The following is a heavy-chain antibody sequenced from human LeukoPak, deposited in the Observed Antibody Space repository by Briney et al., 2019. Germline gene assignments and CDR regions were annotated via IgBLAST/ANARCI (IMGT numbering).Heavy chain of an antibody. D-gene: IGHD6-19*01. Sequence: PGGSLRLSCAASGFTFSSYAMHWVRQAPGKRLEWVAVISYDGSNKYYADSVKGRFTISRDNSKNTLYLQMNSLRAEDTAVYYCATSSGWFGPNWFDPWGQGTLVTVSS. CDR2: ISYDGSNK. J-gene: IGHJ5*02. V-gene: IGHV3-30-3*01. CDR1: GFTFSSYA. CDR3: ATSSGWFGPNWFDP.